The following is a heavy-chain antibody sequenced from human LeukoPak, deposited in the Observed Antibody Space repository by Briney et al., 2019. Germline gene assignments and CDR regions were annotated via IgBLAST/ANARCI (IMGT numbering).Heavy chain of an antibody. CDR2: INAGNGNT. Sequence: ASVKVSCKASGYTFTSYAMHWVRQAPGQGLEWMGWINAGNGNTKYSQKFQGRATITRDTSASTAYMELSSLRSEDTAVYYCARGLAAAGTGELEYWGQRTLVPVSS. CDR3: ARGLAAAGTGELEY. CDR1: GYTFTSYA. V-gene: IGHV1-3*01. D-gene: IGHD6-13*01. J-gene: IGHJ4*02.